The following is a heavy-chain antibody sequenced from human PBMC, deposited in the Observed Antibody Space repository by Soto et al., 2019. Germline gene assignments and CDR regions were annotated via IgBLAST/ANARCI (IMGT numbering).Heavy chain of an antibody. CDR1: GGTFSSYA. V-gene: IGHV1-69*01. D-gene: IGHD5-12*01. CDR3: ARTPYSGYDWGDYYYYGMDV. Sequence: QVQLVQSGAEVKKTGSSVKVSCKASGGTFSSYAISWVRQAPGQGLESIGGIIPIFGTANYAQKFQGRVTITADESTSTAYMELSSLRSEDTAVYYCARTPYSGYDWGDYYYYGMDVWGQGTTVTVSS. J-gene: IGHJ6*02. CDR2: IIPIFGTA.